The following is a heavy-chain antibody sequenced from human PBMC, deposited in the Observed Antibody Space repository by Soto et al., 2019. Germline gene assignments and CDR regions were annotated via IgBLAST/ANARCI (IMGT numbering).Heavy chain of an antibody. J-gene: IGHJ6*02. CDR3: ARGGAGDSSGYYYYYYGMDV. Sequence: QVQLVQSGAEVKKPGASVKVSCKASGYTFTSYGISWVRQAPGQGLEWMGWISAYNGNTNYAQKLQGRVTMTTDTSTSTAYMGQRSLRSDDTAVYYCARGGAGDSSGYYYYYYGMDVWGQGTTVTVSS. D-gene: IGHD3-22*01. V-gene: IGHV1-18*01. CDR2: ISAYNGNT. CDR1: GYTFTSYG.